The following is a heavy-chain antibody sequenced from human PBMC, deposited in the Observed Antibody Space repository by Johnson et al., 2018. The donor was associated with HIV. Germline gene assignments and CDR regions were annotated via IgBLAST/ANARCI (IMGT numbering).Heavy chain of an antibody. CDR1: GFTFSSYG. Sequence: QVQLVESGGGVVQPGGSLRLSCAASGFTFSSYGMHWVRQAPGKGLEWVAVISYDGSNKYYADSVKGRFSISRDNAKHSLYLQMNSLRAEDTAVYYCARDAHFWVQGLARWPDVFDIWGQGTMVTVSS. CDR2: ISYDGSNK. D-gene: IGHD3-10*01. V-gene: IGHV3-33*05. J-gene: IGHJ3*02. CDR3: ARDAHFWVQGLARWPDVFDI.